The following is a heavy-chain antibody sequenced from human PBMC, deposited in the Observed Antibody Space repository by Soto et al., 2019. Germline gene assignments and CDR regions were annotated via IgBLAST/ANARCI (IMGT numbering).Heavy chain of an antibody. CDR3: ARGYCSGGSCGHYFDY. Sequence: SDTLSLTCAVYGGSFSGYYRSWIRQPPGKGLEWIGEINHSGSTNYNPSLKSRVTISVDTSKNQFSLKLSSVTAADTAVYYCARGYCSGGSCGHYFDYWGQGTLVTVSS. J-gene: IGHJ4*02. V-gene: IGHV4-34*01. D-gene: IGHD2-15*01. CDR2: INHSGST. CDR1: GGSFSGYY.